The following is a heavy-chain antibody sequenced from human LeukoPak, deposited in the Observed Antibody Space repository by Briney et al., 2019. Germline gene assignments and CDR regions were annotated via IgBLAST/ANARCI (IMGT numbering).Heavy chain of an antibody. V-gene: IGHV4-30-4*07. Sequence: SQTLSLTCGVYGGSISSGGYSWGWIRQPPGRAPEWIGYIFRTGTTYYNPSLKSRVTISVDPSQNQCCLALSSVTAADTAVYYCARDFYCSGGSCYSYFDYWGQGTLVTVSS. CDR3: ARDFYCSGGSCYSYFDY. J-gene: IGHJ4*02. D-gene: IGHD2-15*01. CDR2: IFRTGTT. CDR1: GGSISSGGYS.